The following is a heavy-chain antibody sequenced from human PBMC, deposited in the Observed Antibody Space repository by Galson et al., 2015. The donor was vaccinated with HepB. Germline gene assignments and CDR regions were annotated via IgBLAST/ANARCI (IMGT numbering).Heavy chain of an antibody. CDR1: GYTFTGYW. V-gene: IGHV1-2*06. Sequence: SVKVSCKASGYTFTGYWMHWVRQAPGQGLEWMGRINPNSGDTNYAQKFQDRVTMTRDTSTGTIYIDLRRLRSDDTAVYYCAKAGGAEMRNIFDSWGQGTLVTVSS. CDR2: INPNSGDT. D-gene: IGHD1-26*01. J-gene: IGHJ4*02. CDR3: AKAGGAEMRNIFDS.